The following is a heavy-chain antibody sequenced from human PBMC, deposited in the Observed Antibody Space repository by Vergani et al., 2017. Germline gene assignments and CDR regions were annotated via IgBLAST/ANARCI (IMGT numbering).Heavy chain of an antibody. CDR3: AIKKSLTGYEFDP. Sequence: EVQLLESGGGLVQPGGSLRLSCAASGFTFSSYAMSWVRQAPGKGLEWVSAISGSGGSTYYADSVKGWFTISRDNSKNTLYLQMNSLRAEDTAVYYCAIKKSLTGYEFDPWGQGTLVTVSS. D-gene: IGHD3-9*01. CDR1: GFTFSSYA. CDR2: ISGSGGST. V-gene: IGHV3-23*01. J-gene: IGHJ5*02.